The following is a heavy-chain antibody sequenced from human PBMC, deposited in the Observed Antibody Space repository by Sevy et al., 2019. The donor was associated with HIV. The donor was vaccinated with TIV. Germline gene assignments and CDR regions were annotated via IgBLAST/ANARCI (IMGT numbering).Heavy chain of an antibody. CDR2: ISHDGINE. D-gene: IGHD1-26*01. J-gene: IGHJ6*02. V-gene: IGHV3-30*18. CDR3: ANAYSGSYSHSYLYALDV. Sequence: GGSLRLSCIGSGFSFSYYGIHWVRQAPGKGLDWVALISHDGINEHYAHSVKGRFTISRDNSKNTVYLEMNSLRNEDTAIYFCANAYSGSYSHSYLYALDVWGQGTTVTVSS. CDR1: GFSFSYYG.